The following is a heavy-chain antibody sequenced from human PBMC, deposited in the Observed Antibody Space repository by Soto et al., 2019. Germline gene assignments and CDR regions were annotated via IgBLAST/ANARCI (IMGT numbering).Heavy chain of an antibody. D-gene: IGHD3-10*01. V-gene: IGHV1-18*01. CDR2: ISGFNDDT. CDR3: ARSGSYYPARNWFGP. Sequence: QLLQSGVEMKNPGASVKVSCKASGYTFTSYGISWVRQAPGQEHEWMEWISGFNDDTNHAQKFQGRVIVTKDTSTSTAYVELRSLKSDDTAMYYCARSGSYYPARNWFGPWGQGTLVIVSS. CDR1: GYTFTSYG. J-gene: IGHJ5*02.